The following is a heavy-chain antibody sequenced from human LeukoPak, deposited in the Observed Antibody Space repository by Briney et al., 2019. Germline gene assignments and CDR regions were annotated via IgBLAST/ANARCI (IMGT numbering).Heavy chain of an antibody. CDR1: GYTFTSYG. CDR3: ARVRYSYGYSPHYDSSGYPFDY. V-gene: IGHV1-18*01. CDR2: ISAYNGNT. Sequence: GASVKVSCKASGYTFTSYGISWVRQAPGQGLEWMGWISAYNGNTNYAQKLQGRVTVTTDTSTSTAYMELRSLRSDDTAVYYCARVRYSYGYSPHYDSSGYPFDYWGQGTLVTVSS. J-gene: IGHJ4*02. D-gene: IGHD3-22*01.